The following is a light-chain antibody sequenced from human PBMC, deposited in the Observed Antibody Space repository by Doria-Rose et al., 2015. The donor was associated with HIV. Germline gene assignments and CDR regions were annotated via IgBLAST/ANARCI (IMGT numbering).Light chain of an antibody. CDR1: QGISRY. J-gene: IGKJ1*01. CDR3: QQFDSFPRT. V-gene: IGKV1-9*01. CDR2: AAS. Sequence: TQSPSFLSASVGVRVTITCRASQGISRYLAWYQQKPGKAPTPLIFAASTLQSGVPSRFSGSGSGTEFTLTISSPQPEYFATYYCQQFDSFPRTFGQGTRVELK.